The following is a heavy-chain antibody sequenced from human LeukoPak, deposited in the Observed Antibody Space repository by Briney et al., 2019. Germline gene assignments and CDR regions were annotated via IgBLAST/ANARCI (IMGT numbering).Heavy chain of an antibody. CDR2: IKQDGSEK. D-gene: IGHD3-10*01. CDR1: RFTFSDYW. J-gene: IGHJ5*02. V-gene: IGHV3-7*01. Sequence: GGSLRLSCAASRFTFSDYWMTWVRQAPGKGLEWVANIKQDGSEKYYVDSVKGRFTISRDNAKNSLYLQMNSLRAEDTAVYYCARLYYGSGRGTWFDPWGQGTLVTVSS. CDR3: ARLYYGSGRGTWFDP.